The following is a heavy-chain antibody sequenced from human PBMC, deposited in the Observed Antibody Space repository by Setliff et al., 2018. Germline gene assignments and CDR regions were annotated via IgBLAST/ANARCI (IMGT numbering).Heavy chain of an antibody. D-gene: IGHD4-17*01. V-gene: IGHV4-59*01. CDR3: ARIWGYGDFSFGY. CDR1: GGSISGFA. J-gene: IGHJ4*02. Sequence: LSLTCTVSGGSISGFAWNWIRQFPGKRLERIGEISSSGGTLYTPSLRSRVSMSVDTSRNQFSLNLTSMTAADTAVYYCARIWGYGDFSFGYWGQGTLVTAPQ. CDR2: ISSSGGT.